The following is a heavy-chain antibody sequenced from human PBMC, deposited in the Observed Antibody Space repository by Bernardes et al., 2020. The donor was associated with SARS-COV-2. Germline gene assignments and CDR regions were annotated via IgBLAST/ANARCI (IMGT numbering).Heavy chain of an antibody. D-gene: IGHD2-15*01. Sequence: GGSLRLSCAASGFTFSSYGMHWVRQAPGKGLEWVAVIWYDGSNKYYADSVKGRFTISRDNSKNTLYLQMNSLGAEDTAVYYCARDVGYCSGGSCYTGVIDYWGQGTLVTVSS. V-gene: IGHV3-33*01. CDR1: GFTFSSYG. J-gene: IGHJ4*02. CDR3: ARDVGYCSGGSCYTGVIDY. CDR2: IWYDGSNK.